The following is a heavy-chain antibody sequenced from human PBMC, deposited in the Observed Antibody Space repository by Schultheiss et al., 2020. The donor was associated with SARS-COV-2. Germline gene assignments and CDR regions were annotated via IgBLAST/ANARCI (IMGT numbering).Heavy chain of an antibody. J-gene: IGHJ4*02. CDR3: ARDMGVGARKYYFDY. V-gene: IGHV1-2*04. CDR1: GYTFTSYD. D-gene: IGHD1-26*01. Sequence: ASVKVSCKASGYTFTSYDINWVRQATGQGLEWMGWINPNSGGTNYAQKFQGWVTMTRDTSISTAYMELSRLRSDDTAVYYCARDMGVGARKYYFDYWGQGTLVTVSS. CDR2: INPNSGGT.